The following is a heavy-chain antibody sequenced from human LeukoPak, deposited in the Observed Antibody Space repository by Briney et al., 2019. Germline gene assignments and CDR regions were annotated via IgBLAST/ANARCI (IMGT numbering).Heavy chain of an antibody. D-gene: IGHD3-16*01. Sequence: GRSLRLSCAASGFTFSSYSMNCVRQAPGKGLEWVSSISSSSSNIYYADSVKGRFTISRDNAKNSLYLQMNSLRAEDTAVYYCARDRSVMGIFDYWGQGTLVTVSS. CDR3: ARDRSVMGIFDY. CDR2: ISSSSSNI. J-gene: IGHJ4*02. CDR1: GFTFSSYS. V-gene: IGHV3-21*01.